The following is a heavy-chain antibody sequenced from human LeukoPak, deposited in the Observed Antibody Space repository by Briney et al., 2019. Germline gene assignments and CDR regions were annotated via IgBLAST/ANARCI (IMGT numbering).Heavy chain of an antibody. CDR1: GFTFSSYW. Sequence: PGGSLRLSCVASGFTFSSYWMHWVRQAPGKGLVWVSRINGDGSTTTYADSVKGRFTISRDNAKNTLYLQMNSLRAEDTAMYYCARRDYESLTGFSLDCWGQGTLVTVSS. J-gene: IGHJ4*02. CDR2: INGDGSTT. V-gene: IGHV3-74*01. CDR3: ARRDYESLTGFSLDC. D-gene: IGHD3-9*01.